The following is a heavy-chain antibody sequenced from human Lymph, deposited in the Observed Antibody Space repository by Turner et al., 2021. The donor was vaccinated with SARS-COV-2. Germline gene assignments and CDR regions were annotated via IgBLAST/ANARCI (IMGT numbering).Heavy chain of an antibody. V-gene: IGHV3-30*18. J-gene: IGHJ6*02. CDR1: GFTFRSYG. CDR3: AKVRSIFGVVIGGMDV. D-gene: IGHD3-3*01. Sequence: QVQLVGSGGAGVQPGRSLRLSCSASGFTFRSYGMHWVRQAPGKGLEWVAVISYDGSNKYYADSVKGRFTISRDNTKKTLYLQMNSLRAEDTAVYYCAKVRSIFGVVIGGMDVWGQGTTVTVSS. CDR2: ISYDGSNK.